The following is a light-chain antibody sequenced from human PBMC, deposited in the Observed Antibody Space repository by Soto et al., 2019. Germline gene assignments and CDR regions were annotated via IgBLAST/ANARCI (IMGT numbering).Light chain of an antibody. Sequence: DIPMTQSPSTLSASVGYRVTITCRASQSISSWLAWYQQKPGKAPKLLIYDASLLEGGVASRFSGSGSGTEFTLTISSLQPDDFATYYCQQYNSYPCTFCQGTKVDIK. J-gene: IGKJ1*01. V-gene: IGKV1-5*01. CDR3: QQYNSYPCT. CDR1: QSISSW. CDR2: DAS.